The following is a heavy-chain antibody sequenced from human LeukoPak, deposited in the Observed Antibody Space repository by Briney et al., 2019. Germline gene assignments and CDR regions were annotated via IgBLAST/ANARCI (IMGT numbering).Heavy chain of an antibody. J-gene: IGHJ4*02. CDR2: IYYSGST. D-gene: IGHD3-22*01. V-gene: IGHV4-59*08. CDR1: GGSISSYY. Sequence: SETLSLTCTVSGGSISSYYWSWIRQPPGKGLEWIGYIYYSGSTNYNPSLKSRVTISADTSKNQFSLKLSSVTAADTAVYYCARHGGYYDSTYYWGQGALVTVSS. CDR3: ARHGGYYDSTYY.